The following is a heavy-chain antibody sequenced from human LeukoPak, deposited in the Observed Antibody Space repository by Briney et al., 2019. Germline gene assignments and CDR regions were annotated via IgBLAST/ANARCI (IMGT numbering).Heavy chain of an antibody. D-gene: IGHD3-10*01. CDR3: ARGTYYYGSGSYYPDAFDI. V-gene: IGHV1-69*05. Sequence: GASVKVSCKASGGTFSSYAISWVRQAPGQGLEWMGGIIPIFGTANYAQKFQGRVTITTDESTSTAYMELSSLRSEDTAVYYCARGTYYYGSGSYYPDAFDIWGQGTMVTVSS. CDR2: IIPIFGTA. CDR1: GGTFSSYA. J-gene: IGHJ3*02.